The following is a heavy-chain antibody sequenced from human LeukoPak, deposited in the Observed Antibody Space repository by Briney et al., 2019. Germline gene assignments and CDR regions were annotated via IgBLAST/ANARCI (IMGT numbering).Heavy chain of an antibody. J-gene: IGHJ4*02. CDR2: ISGSGGST. D-gene: IGHD1-26*01. CDR1: GFTFSSYG. Sequence: PGGSLRLSCAASGFTFSSYGMSWVRQAPGKGLEWVSAISGSGGSTYYADSVKGRFTISRDNSKNTLYLQMNSLRAEDTAVYYCAKGGGKTLGSYFDYWGQGTLVTVSS. V-gene: IGHV3-23*01. CDR3: AKGGGKTLGSYFDY.